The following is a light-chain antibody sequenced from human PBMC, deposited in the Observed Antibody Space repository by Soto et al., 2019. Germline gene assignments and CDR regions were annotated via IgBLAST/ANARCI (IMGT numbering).Light chain of an antibody. Sequence: EIVLTQSPATLSLSPGERATLSCRASRNVYTSLAWYQHRPGQAPRLLIYEASNRATDVPARFSGSGSGTDFTLTISTLEAEDFAVYYCQQRTNEFSFGQGTKLEIK. CDR2: EAS. CDR1: RNVYTS. CDR3: QQRTNEFS. J-gene: IGKJ2*01. V-gene: IGKV3-11*01.